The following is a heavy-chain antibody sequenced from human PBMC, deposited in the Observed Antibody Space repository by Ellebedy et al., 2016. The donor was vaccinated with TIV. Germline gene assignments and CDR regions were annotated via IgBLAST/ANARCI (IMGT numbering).Heavy chain of an antibody. D-gene: IGHD3-16*01. V-gene: IGHV5-51*01. CDR2: IYPGDSDI. J-gene: IGHJ4*02. CDR1: GYNFPNYY. CDR3: SRLGSAPYVYSDY. Sequence: GESLKISXKASGYNFPNYYIGWVRQMPGKGLEWMGFIYPGDSDIRYSPSFRGQVTISVDKSINTAYLKWRTLKASDTAIYYCSRLGSAPYVYSDYWGQGTQVTVSS.